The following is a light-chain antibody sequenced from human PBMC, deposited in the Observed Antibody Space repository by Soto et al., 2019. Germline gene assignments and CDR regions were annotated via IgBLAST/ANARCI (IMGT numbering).Light chain of an antibody. CDR2: AAS. Sequence: DIQMTQSPSSLSAYVGDRVTLTCRASQSISSYVNCYQQKPGKAPKLLIYAASSLQSGVPSRLSGSGSGTDFTLTISSLQPHDFATYYCQQSYSTPPFGQGTKLEIK. J-gene: IGKJ2*01. V-gene: IGKV1-39*01. CDR1: QSISSY. CDR3: QQSYSTPP.